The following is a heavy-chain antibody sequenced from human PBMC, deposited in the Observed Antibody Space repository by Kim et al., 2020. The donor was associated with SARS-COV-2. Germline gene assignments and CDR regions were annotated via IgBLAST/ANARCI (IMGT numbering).Heavy chain of an antibody. CDR2: ISGSAAAK. D-gene: IGHD3-10*01. V-gene: IGHV3-23*01. Sequence: GGSLRLSCAASGLTFSSYAMIWVRQAPGKGLEWVSLISGSAAAKEYADSVKGRFTISRDNSKNTLYLQMNSLRAEDTAFYFCAKGRQLYYYGLGSACDYWGQGT. J-gene: IGHJ4*02. CDR1: GLTFSSYA. CDR3: AKGRQLYYYGLGSACDY.